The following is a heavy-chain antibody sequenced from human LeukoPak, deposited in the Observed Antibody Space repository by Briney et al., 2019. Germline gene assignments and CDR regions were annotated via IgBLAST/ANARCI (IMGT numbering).Heavy chain of an antibody. CDR2: MSGSGGST. J-gene: IGHJ5*01. V-gene: IGHV3-23*01. D-gene: IGHD3-22*01. CDR3: AKDPVGYYYDSRTNWFDS. CDR1: GFTFSSYA. Sequence: GGSLRLSCAASGFTFSSYAMSWVRQAPGKGLECVSAMSGSGGSTYYADSVKGRFTISRDTSKNTLYLQMNSLRAEDTAVYYCAKDPVGYYYDSRTNWFDSWGQGTLVTVSS.